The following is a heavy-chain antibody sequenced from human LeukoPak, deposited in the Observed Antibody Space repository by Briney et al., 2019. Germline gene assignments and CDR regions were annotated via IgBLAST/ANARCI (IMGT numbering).Heavy chain of an antibody. D-gene: IGHD6-13*01. Sequence: ASVTVSLKGSGCTFTSYGSSWVRQATGQRLEWVGGISAENGNTNFAQRLQGRVTMTTDTSTSTAYMELRSLRSDDTAVYYCARVRFAAAAGRYYYGMDVWGQGTTVTVSS. V-gene: IGHV1-18*01. CDR3: ARVRFAAAAGRYYYGMDV. J-gene: IGHJ6*02. CDR1: GCTFTSYG. CDR2: ISAENGNT.